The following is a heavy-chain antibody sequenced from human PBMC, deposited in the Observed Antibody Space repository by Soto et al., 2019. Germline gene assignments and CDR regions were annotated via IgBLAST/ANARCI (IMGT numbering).Heavy chain of an antibody. CDR2: ISGTGRST. CDR3: AKERVFEQYIHYHYYGMDV. V-gene: IGHV3-23*01. CDR1: GFTFSSDD. J-gene: IGHJ6*02. D-gene: IGHD3-10*02. Sequence: ELQLLESGGGLVQPGGSLTVSCAASGFTFSSDDISWVRQAPGKGLEWVSGISGTGRSTQYAESVKGRFTISRDNSKDTLYLQMNSLRAEDTAVYYCAKERVFEQYIHYHYYGMDVWGQGTTVTVSS.